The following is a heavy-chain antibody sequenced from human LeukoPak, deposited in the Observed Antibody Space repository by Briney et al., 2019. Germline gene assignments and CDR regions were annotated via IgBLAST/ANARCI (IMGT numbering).Heavy chain of an antibody. V-gene: IGHV3-48*01. CDR1: GFTFNAFG. CDR2: IGTTSGAI. Sequence: GGSLRLSCAASGFTFNAFGMNWVRQAPGKGLEWVSYIGTTSGAIYYADPVKGRFTISRDSAKNSLYLQMNSLRAEDTAVYYCAGDQWLALQHWGQGTLVTVSS. D-gene: IGHD6-19*01. J-gene: IGHJ1*01. CDR3: AGDQWLALQH.